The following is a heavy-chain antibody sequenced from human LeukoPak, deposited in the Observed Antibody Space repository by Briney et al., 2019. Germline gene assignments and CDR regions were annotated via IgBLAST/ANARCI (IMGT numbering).Heavy chain of an antibody. V-gene: IGHV3-48*03. CDR3: ARDPERRYCSSTSCYNDAFDI. Sequence: GGSLRLSCAASGFTFSSYEMNWVRQAPGKGLDWVSYISSSGSTIYYADSVKGRFTISRDNAKNSLYLQVNSLRAEDTAVYYCARDPERRYCSSTSCYNDAFDIWGQGTMVTVSS. CDR2: ISSSGSTI. D-gene: IGHD2-2*02. J-gene: IGHJ3*02. CDR1: GFTFSSYE.